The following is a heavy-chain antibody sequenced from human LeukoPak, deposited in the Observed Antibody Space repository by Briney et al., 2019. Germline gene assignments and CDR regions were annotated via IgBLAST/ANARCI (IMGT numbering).Heavy chain of an antibody. Sequence: GRSLRLSCAASGFTFDDYAMHWVRQAPGKGLEGGSGISWNSGSIGYADSVKGRFTISRDNAKNSLYLQMNSLRAEDTALYYCAKDMGSSGWHFDYWGQGTLVTVSS. V-gene: IGHV3-9*01. D-gene: IGHD6-19*01. CDR2: ISWNSGSI. J-gene: IGHJ4*02. CDR1: GFTFDDYA. CDR3: AKDMGSSGWHFDY.